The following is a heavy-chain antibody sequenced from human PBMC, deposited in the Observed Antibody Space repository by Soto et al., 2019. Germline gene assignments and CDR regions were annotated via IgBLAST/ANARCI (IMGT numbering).Heavy chain of an antibody. D-gene: IGHD3-10*01. CDR1: GGTFSSYS. CDR2: IIPIFGTA. V-gene: IGHV1-69*13. J-gene: IGHJ6*02. Sequence: EASVKVSCKASGGTFSSYSISWVRQAPGQGLEWMGGIIPIFGTANYAQKFQGRVTITADGSTSTAYMELSSLRSEDTAVYYCARGPERSLLRWFGELFTSHYYGMDVWGQGTTVTVSS. CDR3: ARGPERSLLRWFGELFTSHYYGMDV.